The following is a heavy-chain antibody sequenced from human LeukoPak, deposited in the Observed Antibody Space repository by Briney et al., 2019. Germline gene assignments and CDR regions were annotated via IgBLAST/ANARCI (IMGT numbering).Heavy chain of an antibody. D-gene: IGHD3-22*01. V-gene: IGHV4-4*07. Sequence: SETLSLTCTVSGGSISSYYWSWIRQPAGKGLEWIGRIDSSGNTNYNPSLKSRVTMSVDTSKKQLSLKLSSVTAADTAVYYCARDSAYQVDHWGQGTLVTVSS. CDR2: IDSSGNT. CDR1: GGSISSYY. CDR3: ARDSAYQVDH. J-gene: IGHJ4*02.